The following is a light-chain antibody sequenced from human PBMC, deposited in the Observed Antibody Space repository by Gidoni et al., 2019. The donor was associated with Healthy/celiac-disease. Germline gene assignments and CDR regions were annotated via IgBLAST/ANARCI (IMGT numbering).Light chain of an antibody. CDR3: QQYGSSPPNT. CDR2: GAS. V-gene: IGKV3-20*01. Sequence: DIVLTQSPGTLSLSPGERATLSCRASQSVSSSYLAWYQQIPGQAPRLLIYGASSRATGIPDRFSGSGSGTDFPLTISRLEPEDFAVYYCQQYGSSPPNTFGGGTKVEIK. J-gene: IGKJ4*01. CDR1: QSVSSSY.